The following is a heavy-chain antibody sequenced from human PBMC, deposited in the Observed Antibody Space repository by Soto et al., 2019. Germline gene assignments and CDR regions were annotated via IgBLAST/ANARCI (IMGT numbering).Heavy chain of an antibody. CDR2: ISAYNGNT. V-gene: IGHV1-18*04. J-gene: IGHJ6*02. CDR1: GYTFTSYG. Sequence: GASVKVSCKASGYTFTSYGISWVRQAPGQGLEWMGWISAYNGNTNYAQKLQGRVTMTTDASTSTAYMGLRSLRSDDTAVYYCARARWLQLRYYYGMDVWGQGTTVTVSS. D-gene: IGHD5-12*01. CDR3: ARARWLQLRYYYGMDV.